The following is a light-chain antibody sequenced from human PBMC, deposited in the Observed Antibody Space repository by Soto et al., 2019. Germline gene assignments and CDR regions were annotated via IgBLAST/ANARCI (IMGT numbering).Light chain of an antibody. V-gene: IGKV3-15*01. CDR3: QEYNNWPSLT. CDR1: QSVSSD. J-gene: IGKJ4*01. CDR2: DAS. Sequence: EIVMTQSPATLSVSPGERATLSCRASQSVSSDLAWYQQKPGQAPRLLMYDASTRATGIPARFTGSGSGTDFTLTINSLQSEDFAVYYCQEYNNWPSLTFGGGTKVENK.